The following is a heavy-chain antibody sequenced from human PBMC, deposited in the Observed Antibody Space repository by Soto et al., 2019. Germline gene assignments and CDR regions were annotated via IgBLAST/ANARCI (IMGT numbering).Heavy chain of an antibody. CDR1: GFTFSSYG. J-gene: IGHJ6*02. V-gene: IGHV3-30*18. D-gene: IGHD2-15*01. CDR3: AKDIFHVVVVAGNDYGMDV. CDR2: ISYDGSNK. Sequence: QVQLVESGGGVVQPGRSLRLSCAASGFTFSSYGMHWVRQAPGKGLEWVAVISYDGSNKYYADSVKGRFTISRDNSKNTLYLQMNSLRAEDTAVYYCAKDIFHVVVVAGNDYGMDVWGQGTTVTVSS.